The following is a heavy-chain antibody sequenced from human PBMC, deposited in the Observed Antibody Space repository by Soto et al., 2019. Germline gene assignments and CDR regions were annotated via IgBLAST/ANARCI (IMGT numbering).Heavy chain of an antibody. V-gene: IGHV4-39*01. CDR2: IYYSGST. CDR3: ARTGVPGSYYYYYGMDV. CDR1: GGSISGSSYY. D-gene: IGHD1-26*01. J-gene: IGHJ6*02. Sequence: PSETLSLTCTVSGGSISGSSYYWGWIRQPPGKGLEWIGSIYYSGSTYYNPSLKSRVTISVDTSKNQFSLKLSSVTAADTAVYYXARTGVPGSYYYYYGMDVWGQGTTVTVSS.